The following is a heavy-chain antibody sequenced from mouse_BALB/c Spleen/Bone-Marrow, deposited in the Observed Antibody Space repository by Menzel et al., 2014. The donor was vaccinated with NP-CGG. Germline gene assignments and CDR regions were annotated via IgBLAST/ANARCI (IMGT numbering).Heavy chain of an antibody. CDR1: GYAFSAYW. J-gene: IGHJ2*01. V-gene: IGHV1-80*01. CDR2: IYPGDGDT. Sequence: VKLMESGAELVRPGPSVKISCKASGYAFSAYWMNWVKQRPGQGLEWIGQIYPGDGDTNYNGKFKGKATLTADKSSSTAYMQLSSLTSEDSAVYFCTRSTATFDYWGQGTTLTVSS. D-gene: IGHD1-2*01. CDR3: TRSTATFDY.